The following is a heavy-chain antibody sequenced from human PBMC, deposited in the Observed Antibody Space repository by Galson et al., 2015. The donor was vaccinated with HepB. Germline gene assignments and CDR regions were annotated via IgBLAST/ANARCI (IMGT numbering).Heavy chain of an antibody. D-gene: IGHD4-23*01. V-gene: IGHV3-15*01. CDR2: VKGRIDAGTR. Sequence: SLRLSCATSGFTFTNAWMNWVRQAPGKGLEWVGRVKGRIDAGTRDYAAPVKGRFTISRDDSKATLYLQMNSLQIEDTAVYYCTTEAGRNSPDYWGQGTLVTVSS. J-gene: IGHJ4*02. CDR3: TTEAGRNSPDY. CDR1: GFTFTNAW.